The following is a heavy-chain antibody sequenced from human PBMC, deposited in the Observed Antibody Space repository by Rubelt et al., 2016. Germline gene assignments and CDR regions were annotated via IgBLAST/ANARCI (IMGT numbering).Heavy chain of an antibody. CDR3: ARLNGWYFDY. CDR2: ISHTGDT. CDR1: GGSIGTYF. V-gene: IGHV4-59*08. J-gene: IGHJ4*02. D-gene: IGHD6-19*01. Sequence: QVQLQESGPGVVKPSETMSLTCTVSGGSIGTYFWSWIRQSPGKGLEWIGHISHTGDTTYNPSLSNRDTISLATSRHQFSLRLDSVTAADTALFYCARLNGWYFDYWGQGALVTVSS.